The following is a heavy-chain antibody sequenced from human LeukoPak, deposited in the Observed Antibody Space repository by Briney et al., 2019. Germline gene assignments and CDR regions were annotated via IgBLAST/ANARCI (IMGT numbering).Heavy chain of an antibody. Sequence: GGSLRLSCAASGFTFSSYAMSWVRQAPGKGLEWVSAISGSGGSTYYADSVKGRFTISRDNAKNSLYLQMNSLRAEDTAIYYCAREDDWNYEDYWGQGTLVTVSP. CDR2: ISGSGGST. V-gene: IGHV3-23*01. CDR1: GFTFSSYA. J-gene: IGHJ4*02. D-gene: IGHD1-7*01. CDR3: AREDDWNYEDY.